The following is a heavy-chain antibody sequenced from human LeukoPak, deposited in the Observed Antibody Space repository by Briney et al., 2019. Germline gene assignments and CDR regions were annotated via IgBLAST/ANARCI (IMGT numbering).Heavy chain of an antibody. CDR1: GFTFKKYA. J-gene: IGHJ4*02. D-gene: IGHD3-10*01. V-gene: IGHV3-23*01. Sequence: GGSLRLSCAASGFTFKKYAMNWVRQVPGKGLEWVSGISGSGDSTYYADSVKGRFIISRDNAKNSLYLQMNSLRAEDTAVYYCASSITMVRGAINYWGQGTLVTVSS. CDR2: ISGSGDST. CDR3: ASSITMVRGAINY.